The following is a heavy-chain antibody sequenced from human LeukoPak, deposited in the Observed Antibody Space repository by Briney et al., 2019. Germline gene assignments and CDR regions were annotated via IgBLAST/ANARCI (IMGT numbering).Heavy chain of an antibody. Sequence: SETLSLTCTVSGGSISSHYWSWIRQPPGKGLEWIGYIYYSGSTNYNPSLKSRVTISVDTSKNQFSLKLSSVTAADTAVYYCAREYAGSMSRWFDPWGQGTLVTVSS. V-gene: IGHV4-59*11. CDR3: AREYAGSMSRWFDP. D-gene: IGHD3-10*01. CDR2: IYYSGST. CDR1: GGSISSHY. J-gene: IGHJ5*02.